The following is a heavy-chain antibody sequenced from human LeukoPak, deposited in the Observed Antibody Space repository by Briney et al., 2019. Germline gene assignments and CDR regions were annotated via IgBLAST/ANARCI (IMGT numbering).Heavy chain of an antibody. J-gene: IGHJ4*02. Sequence: GGSLRLSCAASGFTFSSYAMSWVRQAPGKGLEWVSVISGNGGNTYNADSVKGRFSISRDNSKNTLYLQMNSLRAEDTAVYYCAKEERITVARGGKIDYWGQGTLVTVSS. CDR1: GFTFSSYA. D-gene: IGHD3-10*01. CDR3: AKEERITVARGGKIDY. V-gene: IGHV3-23*01. CDR2: ISGNGGNT.